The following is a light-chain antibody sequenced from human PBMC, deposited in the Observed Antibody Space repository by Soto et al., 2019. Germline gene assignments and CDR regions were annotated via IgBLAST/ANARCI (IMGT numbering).Light chain of an antibody. CDR3: QQYNSYSPYT. CDR2: DAS. CDR1: QSISST. V-gene: IGKV1-5*01. Sequence: DIQMTQSPSTLSASVGDRVTITCRATQSISSTLAWYQQKPGKAPTLLICDASSLESGVPPRFRGSGSGTEFTLTITSLQTDDCAPDYSQQYNSYSPYTFGQGPNLERK. J-gene: IGKJ2*01.